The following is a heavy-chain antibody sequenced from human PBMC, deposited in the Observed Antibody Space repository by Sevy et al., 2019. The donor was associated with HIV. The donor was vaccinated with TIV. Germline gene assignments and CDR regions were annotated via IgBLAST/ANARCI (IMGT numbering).Heavy chain of an antibody. CDR1: GFTLSKYW. J-gene: IGHJ3*01. CDR2: IKEDGSEK. CDR3: ARGFYSSDP. Sequence: GGSLRLSCAASGFTLSKYWMSWVRQAPGKGLEWVANIKEDGSEKYYVDSVKGRFTISRDNAKNSVDLQMNSLRVEDTAVYYCARGFYSSDPWGQGTMVTVSS. D-gene: IGHD6-19*01. V-gene: IGHV3-7*01.